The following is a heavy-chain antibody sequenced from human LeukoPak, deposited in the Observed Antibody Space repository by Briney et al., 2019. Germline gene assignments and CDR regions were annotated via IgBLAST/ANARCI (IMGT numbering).Heavy chain of an antibody. V-gene: IGHV3-9*01. CDR1: GFTFDDYA. CDR2: ISWNSGSI. D-gene: IGHD5-24*01. CDR3: ARDTESWFDP. Sequence: HPGGSLRLSCAASGFTFDDYAMHWVRQAPGKGLEWVSGISWNSGSIGYADSVKGRFTISRDNAKNSLYLQMNSLRAEDTAVYYCARDTESWFDPWGQGTLVTVSS. J-gene: IGHJ5*02.